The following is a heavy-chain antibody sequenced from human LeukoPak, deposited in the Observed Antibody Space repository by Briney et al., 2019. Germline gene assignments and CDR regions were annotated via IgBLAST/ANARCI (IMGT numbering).Heavy chain of an antibody. V-gene: IGHV1-18*01. CDR1: GYTFTTSG. D-gene: IGHD3-22*01. J-gene: IGHJ4*02. CDR2: ISAYNGNT. CDR3: ARVGNSGSSGSKAFDY. Sequence: EASVKVSCKASGYTFTTSGISWVRQAPGQGLEWVGWISAYNGNTNYAQELQGRVTMATDTSTSTAYMELRSLRSDDTAVYYCARVGNSGSSGSKAFDYWGQGTLVTVSS.